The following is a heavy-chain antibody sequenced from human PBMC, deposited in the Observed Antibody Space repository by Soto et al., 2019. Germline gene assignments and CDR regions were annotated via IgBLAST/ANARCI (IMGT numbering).Heavy chain of an antibody. V-gene: IGHV4-59*01. J-gene: IGHJ6*02. Sequence: QVQLQESGPGLVKPSETLSLTCTVSGGSISSYYWSWIRQPPGKGLEWIGYIYYSGSTNYNPSLKSRVTISVDTSKNQFSLKLSSVTAADTAVYYCAREPGDGYIRRSYYGMDVWGQGTTVTVSS. CDR1: GGSISSYY. CDR2: IYYSGST. CDR3: AREPGDGYIRRSYYGMDV. D-gene: IGHD5-12*01.